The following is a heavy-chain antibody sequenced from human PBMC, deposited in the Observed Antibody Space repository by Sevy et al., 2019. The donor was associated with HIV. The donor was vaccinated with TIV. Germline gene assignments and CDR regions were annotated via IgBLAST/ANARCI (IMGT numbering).Heavy chain of an antibody. CDR2: ISSSGSTI. V-gene: IGHV3-48*03. Sequence: GGSLRLSCAASGFNFSSYEMNWVRQAPGKGLEWVSYISSSGSTIYYADSVRGRLTITRDNAKKSLYLQMNSLRAEDTAVYYCAKRGGQYDLGMDVWGQGTTVTVSS. CDR3: AKRGGQYDLGMDV. CDR1: GFNFSSYE. D-gene: IGHD3-3*01. J-gene: IGHJ6*02.